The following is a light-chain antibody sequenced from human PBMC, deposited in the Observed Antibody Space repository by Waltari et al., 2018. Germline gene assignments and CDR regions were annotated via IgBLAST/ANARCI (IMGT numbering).Light chain of an antibody. J-gene: IGKJ4*01. V-gene: IGKV3-15*01. CDR1: QSVSSD. CDR2: RAS. CDR3: QQYNNWPLT. Sequence: EIVMTQSPATLSVSPGERATLSCRASQSVSSDLAWYQQKPGQRPRLLMYRASTRATGIPARFSGSGFGTEFTLSISSLQSEDFAVYYCQQYNNWPLTFGGGTKVDIK.